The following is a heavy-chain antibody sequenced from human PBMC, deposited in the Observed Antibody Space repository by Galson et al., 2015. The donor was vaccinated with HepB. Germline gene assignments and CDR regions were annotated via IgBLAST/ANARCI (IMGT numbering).Heavy chain of an antibody. CDR1: GFTFSSYS. J-gene: IGHJ4*02. D-gene: IGHD3-22*01. CDR2: ISSSSSYI. Sequence: SLRLSCAASGFTFSSYSMNWVRQAPGKGLEWVSSISSSSSYIYYADSVKGRFTISRDNAKNSLYLQMNSLRAEDTAVYYCARDSDDSSGYYYGPPDYWGQGTLVTVSS. V-gene: IGHV3-21*01. CDR3: ARDSDDSSGYYYGPPDY.